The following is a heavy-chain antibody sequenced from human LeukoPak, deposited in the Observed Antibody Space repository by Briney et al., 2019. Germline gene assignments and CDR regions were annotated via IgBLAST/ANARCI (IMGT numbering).Heavy chain of an antibody. V-gene: IGHV1-69*05. J-gene: IGHJ4*02. D-gene: IGHD3-22*01. Sequence: SVKVSCKASGYTFTSYDINWVRQAPGQGLEWMGGIIPIFGTTNYAQKFQGRVTITTDESTSTAYMELSSLRSEDTAVYYCARSRDSSGYYYLIWGQGTLVTVSS. CDR1: GYTFTSYD. CDR2: IIPIFGTT. CDR3: ARSRDSSGYYYLI.